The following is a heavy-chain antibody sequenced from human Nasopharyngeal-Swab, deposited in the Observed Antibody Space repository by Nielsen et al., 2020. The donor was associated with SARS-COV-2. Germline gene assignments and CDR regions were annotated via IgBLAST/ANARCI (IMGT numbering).Heavy chain of an antibody. Sequence: ASVKVSCKASGYTFTSYDINWVRRATGQGLEWMGWMNPNSGNTGYAQKFQGRVTMTRNTSISTAYMELSSLRSEDTAVYYCARAGEGVVVPAAIMGGIYYYYYYMDVWGKGTTVTVSS. CDR2: MNPNSGNT. J-gene: IGHJ6*03. D-gene: IGHD2-2*02. CDR1: GYTFTSYD. CDR3: ARAGEGVVVPAAIMGGIYYYYYYMDV. V-gene: IGHV1-8*01.